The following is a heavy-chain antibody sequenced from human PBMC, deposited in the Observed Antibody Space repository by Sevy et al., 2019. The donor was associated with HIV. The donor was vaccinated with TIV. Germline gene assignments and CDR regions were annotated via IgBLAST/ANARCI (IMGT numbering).Heavy chain of an antibody. CDR3: ARDVHHLKAAGLPHDAFDI. CDR2: ISAYNGNT. D-gene: IGHD6-13*01. Sequence: ASVKVSCKASGYTFTSYGISWVRQAPGQGLEWMGWISAYNGNTNYAQKLQGRVTTITDTSTSTAYMELRSLRSGETAVYYCARDVHHLKAAGLPHDAFDIWGQGTMVTVSS. V-gene: IGHV1-18*01. J-gene: IGHJ3*02. CDR1: GYTFTSYG.